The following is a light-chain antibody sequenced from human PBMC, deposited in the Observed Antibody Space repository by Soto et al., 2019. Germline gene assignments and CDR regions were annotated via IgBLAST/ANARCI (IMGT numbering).Light chain of an antibody. CDR2: GAS. CDR3: QQYGSSGT. CDR1: QSVSNNY. J-gene: IGKJ1*01. Sequence: EIVLTQSPGTLFLSPGERATLSCRASQSVSNNYLAWYQQKPGQAPRLLIDGASSRATGIPDRFSGSGSGTDFTLTISRLEPEDFAEYYCQQYGSSGTFGQGTKVDIK. V-gene: IGKV3-20*01.